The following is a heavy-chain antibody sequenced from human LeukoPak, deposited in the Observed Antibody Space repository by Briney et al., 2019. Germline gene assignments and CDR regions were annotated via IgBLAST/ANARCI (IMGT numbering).Heavy chain of an antibody. CDR2: ISYDGSNK. V-gene: IGHV3-30*03. D-gene: IGHD5-24*01. CDR3: ARSGRDGYNWDAFDI. Sequence: PGRSLRLPRAASGFTFSSYGMHWVRQAPGKGLEWVAVISYDGSNKYYADSVKGRFTISRDNSKNTLYLQMNSLRAEDTAVYYCARSGRDGYNWDAFDIWGQGTMVTISS. J-gene: IGHJ3*02. CDR1: GFTFSSYG.